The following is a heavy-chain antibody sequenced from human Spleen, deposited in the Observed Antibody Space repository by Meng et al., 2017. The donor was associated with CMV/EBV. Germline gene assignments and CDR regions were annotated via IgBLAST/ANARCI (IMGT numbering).Heavy chain of an antibody. CDR3: ARDRGDLMYYFDL. J-gene: IGHJ4*02. D-gene: IGHD3-10*01. Sequence: AGSVFRFSSYGRHWVRQDPGKGLEWVSVIWYDGSRKYYADSVKGRFTISRDNSKNTVYLQMDSLRAEDTAVYYCARDRGDLMYYFDLWGQGSLVTVSS. CDR1: VFRFSSYG. CDR2: IWYDGSRK. V-gene: IGHV3-33*01.